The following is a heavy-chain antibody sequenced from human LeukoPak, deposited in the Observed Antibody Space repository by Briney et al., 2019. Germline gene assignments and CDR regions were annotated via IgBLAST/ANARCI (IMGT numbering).Heavy chain of an antibody. Sequence: GGSLRFSCAASGFTFSSYATSWVRQAPGKGLEWVSGISGGGAYTYYADSVKGRFTISRDNSKNTLSLQMNSLRAEDTAVYYCAKGDSSTWTPDYWGQGTLVTVSS. J-gene: IGHJ4*02. V-gene: IGHV3-23*01. CDR3: AKGDSSTWTPDY. CDR1: GFTFSSYA. CDR2: ISGGGAYT. D-gene: IGHD6-13*01.